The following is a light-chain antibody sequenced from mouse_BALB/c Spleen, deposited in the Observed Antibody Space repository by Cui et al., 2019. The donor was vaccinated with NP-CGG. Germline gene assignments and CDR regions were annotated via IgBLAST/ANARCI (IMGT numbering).Light chain of an antibody. CDR3: ALWYSNHWV. V-gene: IGLV1*01. CDR1: TGAVTTSNY. J-gene: IGLJ1*01. Sequence: QAVVTQESALTTSPGETVTLTCRSSTGAVTTSNYANWVQEKPDHLFTGLIGGTINRAPGVPAKFSGSLIGDKAVLTITGGQTEDEAIYFCALWYSNHWVFGGGTKLTVL. CDR2: GTI.